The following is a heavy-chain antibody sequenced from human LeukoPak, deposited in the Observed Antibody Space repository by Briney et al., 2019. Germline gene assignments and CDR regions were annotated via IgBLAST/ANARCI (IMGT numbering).Heavy chain of an antibody. D-gene: IGHD3-10*01. Sequence: GGSLRLSCAASGFTVSSNYMSWVRQAPGKGLEWVSVIYSGGSTYYADSVKGRFIISRDNSKNTLYLQMNSLRAEDTAVYYCARGGRYYGSGSPPLHWGQGTLVTVSS. CDR2: IYSGGST. CDR3: ARGGRYYGSGSPPLH. CDR1: GFTVSSNY. J-gene: IGHJ4*02. V-gene: IGHV3-66*01.